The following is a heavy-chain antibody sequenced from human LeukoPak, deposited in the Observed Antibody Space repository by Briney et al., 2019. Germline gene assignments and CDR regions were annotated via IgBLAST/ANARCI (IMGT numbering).Heavy chain of an antibody. D-gene: IGHD6-13*01. J-gene: IGHJ5*02. Sequence: SETLSLTCAVSGGSISSSNWWSWVRQPPGKGLEWIGEIYHSGSTNYNPSLKSRVPISVDKSKNQFSLKLSSVTAADTAVYYCARDPDSSSYWFDPWGQGTLVTVSS. CDR1: GGSISSSNW. CDR3: ARDPDSSSYWFDP. CDR2: IYHSGST. V-gene: IGHV4-4*02.